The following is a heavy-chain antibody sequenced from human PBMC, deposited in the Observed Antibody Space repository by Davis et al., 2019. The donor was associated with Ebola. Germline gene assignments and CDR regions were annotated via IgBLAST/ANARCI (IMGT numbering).Heavy chain of an antibody. CDR3: ARVSIGGGQQGEYSFDY. D-gene: IGHD3-16*01. CDR2: IWYDGSNK. V-gene: IGHV3-33*01. Sequence: GESLKISCAASGFTFSSYGMHWVRQAPGKGLEWVAVIWYDGSNKYYADSVKGRFTISRDNAKNSLSLQMNSLRAEDMAVYYCARVSIGGGQQGEYSFDYWGQGTLVTVSS. J-gene: IGHJ4*02. CDR1: GFTFSSYG.